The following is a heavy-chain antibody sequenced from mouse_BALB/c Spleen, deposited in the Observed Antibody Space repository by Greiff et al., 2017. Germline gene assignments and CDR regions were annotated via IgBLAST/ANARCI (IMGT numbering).Heavy chain of an antibody. J-gene: IGHJ2*01. D-gene: IGHD1-1*01. CDR1: GYSFTSYW. CDR2: IYPGNSDT. Sequence: EVQLQQSGTVLARPGASVKMSCKASGYSFTSYWMHWVKQRPGQGLEWIGAIYPGNSDTSYNQKFKGKAKLTAVTSASTAYMELSSLTNEDSAVYYCTRATVVQYYFDYWGQGTTLTVSS. CDR3: TRATVVQYYFDY. V-gene: IGHV1-5*01.